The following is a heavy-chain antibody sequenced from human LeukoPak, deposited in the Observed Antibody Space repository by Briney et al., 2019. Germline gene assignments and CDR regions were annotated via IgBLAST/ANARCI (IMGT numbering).Heavy chain of an antibody. Sequence: GGSLRLSCAASGFNFSSYNMNWVRQAPGKGLEWVSHISSRGTTIVYGDSVRGRFTVSRDNAKNSLYLQMKSLRDEDTAIYYCARKFGDWGQGTLVTVSS. CDR2: ISSRGTTI. CDR1: GFNFSSYN. V-gene: IGHV3-48*02. CDR3: ARKFGD. J-gene: IGHJ4*02. D-gene: IGHD3-16*01.